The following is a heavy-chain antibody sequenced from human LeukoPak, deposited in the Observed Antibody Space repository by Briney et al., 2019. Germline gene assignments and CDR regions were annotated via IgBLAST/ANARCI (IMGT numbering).Heavy chain of an antibody. Sequence: GGSPRLSCAASGFIFSNYAMHWVRQAPGKGLEWVALISSDGSKTYHADSVKGRFSISRDNSKNTLYLQLNSLRAEDTALYYCAKVSCGGNCFYAFDVWGRGTMVAVSS. D-gene: IGHD2-21*02. CDR2: ISSDGSKT. J-gene: IGHJ3*01. CDR3: AKVSCGGNCFYAFDV. V-gene: IGHV3-30*07. CDR1: GFIFSNYA.